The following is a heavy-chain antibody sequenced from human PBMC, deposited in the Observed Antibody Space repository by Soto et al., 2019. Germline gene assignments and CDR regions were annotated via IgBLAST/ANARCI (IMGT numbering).Heavy chain of an antibody. CDR2: IDSSDSYT. CDR1: GYSFTNYW. Sequence: EVQLVQSGAEVKKPGESLRISCKGSGYSFTNYWISWVRQLPGKGLEWMGTIDSSDSYTNYSPSFQGHVTISVDKSISTAYLQWSSLKASDTAMYYCARRSQYLATDVWGQGTTVTVSS. CDR3: ARRSQYLATDV. J-gene: IGHJ6*02. V-gene: IGHV5-10-1*01.